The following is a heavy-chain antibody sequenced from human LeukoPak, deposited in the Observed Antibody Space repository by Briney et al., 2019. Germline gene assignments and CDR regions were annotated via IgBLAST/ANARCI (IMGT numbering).Heavy chain of an antibody. CDR1: GFTFSSYS. Sequence: PGGSLRLSCAASGFTFSSYSMNWVRQAPGKGLEWVSSISSSSSYIYYADSVKGRFTISRDNAKNSLYLQMNSLRAEDTAVYYCARAWIAAADTLPFDPWGQGTLVTVSS. CDR2: ISSSSSYI. V-gene: IGHV3-21*01. J-gene: IGHJ5*02. CDR3: ARAWIAAADTLPFDP. D-gene: IGHD6-13*01.